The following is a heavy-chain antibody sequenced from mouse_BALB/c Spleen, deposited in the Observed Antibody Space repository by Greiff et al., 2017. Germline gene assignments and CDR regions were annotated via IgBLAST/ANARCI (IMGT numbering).Heavy chain of an antibody. CDR3: ERHYYGYDEFAY. V-gene: IGHV5-12-1*01. D-gene: IGHD2-2*01. CDR2: ISSGGGST. CDR1: GFAFSSYD. J-gene: IGHJ3*01. Sequence: RVESGGGLVKPGGSLKLSCAASGFAFSSYDMSWVRQTPEKRLKWVAYISSGGGSTYYPDTVKGRFTISRDNAKNTLYLQMSSLKSEDTAMYYCERHYYGYDEFAYWGQGTLVTVSA.